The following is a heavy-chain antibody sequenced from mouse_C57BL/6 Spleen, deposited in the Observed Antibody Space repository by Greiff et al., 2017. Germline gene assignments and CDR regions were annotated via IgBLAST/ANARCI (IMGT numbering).Heavy chain of an antibody. V-gene: IGHV5-17*01. J-gene: IGHJ3*01. CDR3: ARPGYSNLAWFAY. Sequence: EVKLMESGGGLVKPGGSLKLSCAASGFTFSDYGMHWVRQAPEKGLEWVAYISSGSSTIYYADKVKGRFTISRDNAKNTLFLQMTSLRSDDTAMYYCARPGYSNLAWFAYWGQGTLVTVSA. CDR1: GFTFSDYG. CDR2: ISSGSSTI. D-gene: IGHD2-5*01.